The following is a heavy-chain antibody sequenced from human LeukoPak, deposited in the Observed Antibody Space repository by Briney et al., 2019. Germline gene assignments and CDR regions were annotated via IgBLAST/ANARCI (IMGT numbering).Heavy chain of an antibody. CDR2: INHSGST. Sequence: SETLSLTCAGYGVSFSGYYWSWIRQPPGKGREWIGEINHSGSTNYNPSLKSRVTISVDTSKNQFSLKLSSVTAAHTAVYYCARDRYYDILTGYPHYYYMEVWGKGTTVTVSS. J-gene: IGHJ6*03. CDR1: GVSFSGYY. V-gene: IGHV4-34*01. D-gene: IGHD3-9*01. CDR3: ARDRYYDILTGYPHYYYMEV.